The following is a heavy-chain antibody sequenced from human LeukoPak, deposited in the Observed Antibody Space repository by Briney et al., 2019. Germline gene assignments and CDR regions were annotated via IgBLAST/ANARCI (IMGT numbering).Heavy chain of an antibody. CDR3: ARGERWLPSDY. Sequence: GGSLRLSCAASGFTFDDYAMHWVRQAPGKGLEWVSGISWNSGSIGYADSVKGRFTISRDNAKNSLYLQMNSLRAEDTAVYYCARGERWLPSDYWGQGTLVTVSS. CDR2: ISWNSGSI. CDR1: GFTFDDYA. J-gene: IGHJ4*02. D-gene: IGHD5-24*01. V-gene: IGHV3-9*01.